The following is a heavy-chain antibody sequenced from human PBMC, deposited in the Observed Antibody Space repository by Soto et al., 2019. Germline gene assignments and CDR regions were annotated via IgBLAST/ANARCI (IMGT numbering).Heavy chain of an antibody. J-gene: IGHJ4*02. CDR3: ARGGWYSDY. V-gene: IGHV4-39*07. D-gene: IGHD6-19*01. CDR2: IHYSGST. Sequence: SETLSLTCAVSGGSISSGGYYWGWIRQPPGKGLEWIGSIHYSGSTNYNSSLQSRVTISVDTSKNQFSLNLMSVTAADTAVYYCARGGWYSDYWGQGTLVTVSS. CDR1: GGSISSGGYY.